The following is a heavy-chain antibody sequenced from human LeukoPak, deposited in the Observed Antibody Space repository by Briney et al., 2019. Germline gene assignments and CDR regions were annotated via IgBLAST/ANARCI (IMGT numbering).Heavy chain of an antibody. CDR3: ARSSIVVTGTTFFDY. CDR2: IYYSGKT. Sequence: PTETLSLTCPVSGGSIRSSSYYWAWIRQPPGKGLEWIGNIYYSGKTYYKPSLKSRVTISVDTSNNQFSLKLISVTAADTAVYCARSSIVVTGTTFFDYWGQGTLVTVSS. V-gene: IGHV4-39*01. J-gene: IGHJ4*02. CDR1: GGSIRSSSYY. D-gene: IGHD6-19*01.